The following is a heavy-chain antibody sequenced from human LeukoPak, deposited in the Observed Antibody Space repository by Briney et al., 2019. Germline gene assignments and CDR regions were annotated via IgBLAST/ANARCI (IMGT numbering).Heavy chain of an antibody. V-gene: IGHV4-4*02. Sequence: PSETLSLTCAVSGGSISTSKWWSWVRQPPGKGLEWIGEIYYSGSTNYNPSLNDRVTISVDTSKNQFSLKLNSVTAAGTAVYYCASGLGAARSYFEYWGQGTLVTVSS. J-gene: IGHJ4*02. CDR2: IYYSGST. D-gene: IGHD6-25*01. CDR1: GGSISTSKW. CDR3: ASGLGAARSYFEY.